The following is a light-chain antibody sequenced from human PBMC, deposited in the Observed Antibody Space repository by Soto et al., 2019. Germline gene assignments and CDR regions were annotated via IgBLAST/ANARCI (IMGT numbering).Light chain of an antibody. CDR3: QSYDSSRSGYV. J-gene: IGLJ1*01. Sequence: QSVLTQPPSGSGAPGQRVTISCTGSSSNIGAGYDVHWYQQLPGTAPKLLIYGNSNRPSGVPDRFSGSKSGTSASLAITGLQAEDEADYYCQSYDSSRSGYVFGTGTKVNVL. CDR1: SSNIGAGYD. V-gene: IGLV1-40*01. CDR2: GNS.